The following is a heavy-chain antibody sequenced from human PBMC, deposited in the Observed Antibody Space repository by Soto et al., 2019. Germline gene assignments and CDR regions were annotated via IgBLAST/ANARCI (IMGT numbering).Heavy chain of an antibody. J-gene: IGHJ3*01. CDR3: ATSHECEHAYDV. V-gene: IGHV3-53*01. Sequence: DVQLVESGGGLIQPGESLRLSCAAFGLTISGQKYVAWVRQAPGKGLEWVSALYDVDGSFYTDSVKGRFTTSSDSSKTTVYLQMNDLRPDYTAVYYCATSHECEHAYDVWGQGTTVTVSS. CDR1: GLTISGQKY. CDR2: LYDVDGS.